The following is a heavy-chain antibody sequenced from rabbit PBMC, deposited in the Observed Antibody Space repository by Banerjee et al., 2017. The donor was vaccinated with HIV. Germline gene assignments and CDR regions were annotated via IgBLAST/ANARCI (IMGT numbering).Heavy chain of an antibody. CDR2: IYAGSAGST. J-gene: IGHJ6*01. V-gene: IGHV1S40*01. CDR1: GFDLSSYYY. Sequence: QSLEESGGDLVKPGASLTLTCTASGFDLSSYYYMCWVRQAPGKGLEWIACIYAGSAGSTCYATWAKGRFTISKTSSTTVTLQLTSPTAADTATYFCARYPYASDGGGYFLWGPGTLVTVS. CDR3: ARYPYASDGGGYFL. D-gene: IGHD1-1*01.